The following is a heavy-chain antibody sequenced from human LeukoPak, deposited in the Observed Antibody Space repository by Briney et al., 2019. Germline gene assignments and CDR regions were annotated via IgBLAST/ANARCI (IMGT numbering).Heavy chain of an antibody. CDR3: ATWGDYGGY. D-gene: IGHD3-16*01. V-gene: IGHV3-15*01. J-gene: IGHJ4*02. CDR1: GFTFNNAW. Sequence: GGSLRLSCAASGFTFNNAWMSWVRQAPGKGLEWVGRIKSKIDGGTTDYAAPVKGRFSISRDDSKNTVYLQTNSLKTEDTAVYYCATWGDYGGYWGQGTLVTVSS. CDR2: IKSKIDGGTT.